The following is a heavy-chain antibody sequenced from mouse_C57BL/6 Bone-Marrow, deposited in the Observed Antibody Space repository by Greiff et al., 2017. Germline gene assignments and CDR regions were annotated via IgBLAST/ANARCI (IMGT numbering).Heavy chain of an antibody. CDR3: ARWGYGSLVLFDY. D-gene: IGHD1-1*01. Sequence: QVQLQQSGAELVRPGTSVKVSCKASGYAFTNYLIEWVKQRPGQGLEWIGLINPGSGGTNYNEKFKGKATLTADKSSSTAYMQLSSLTSEDSAVXFCARWGYGSLVLFDYWGQGTTLTVSS. CDR2: INPGSGGT. V-gene: IGHV1-54*01. CDR1: GYAFTNYL. J-gene: IGHJ2*01.